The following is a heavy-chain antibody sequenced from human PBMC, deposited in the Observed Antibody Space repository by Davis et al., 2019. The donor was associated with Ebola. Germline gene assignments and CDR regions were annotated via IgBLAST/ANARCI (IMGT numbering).Heavy chain of an antibody. Sequence: AASVKVSCKASGYTFTGYYMHWVRQAPGQGLEWMGWINPNSGGTNYAQKFQGWVTMTRDTSISTAYMELTSLRSEDTAVFFCARGKTVAGTRGLSWFDPWGPGTLVTVSS. V-gene: IGHV1-2*04. CDR3: ARGKTVAGTRGLSWFDP. CDR1: GYTFTGYY. CDR2: INPNSGGT. D-gene: IGHD6-19*01. J-gene: IGHJ5*02.